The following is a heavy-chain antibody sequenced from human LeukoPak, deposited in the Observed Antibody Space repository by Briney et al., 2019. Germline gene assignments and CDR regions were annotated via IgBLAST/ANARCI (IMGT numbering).Heavy chain of an antibody. CDR2: IIPIFGTA. D-gene: IGHD5-12*01. J-gene: IGHJ4*02. V-gene: IGHV1-69*05. CDR3: ARDPGGGARGGSYFFDS. CDR1: GGTFSSYA. Sequence: SVKVSCKASGGTFSSYAISWVRQAPGQGLEWMGRIIPIFGTANYAQKFQGRVTITTDESTSTAYMELSSLRSEDTAVYYCARDPGGGARGGSYFFDSWGQGTLVTVS.